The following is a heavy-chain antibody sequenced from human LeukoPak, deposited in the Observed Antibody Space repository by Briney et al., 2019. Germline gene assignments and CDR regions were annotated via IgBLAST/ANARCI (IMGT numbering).Heavy chain of an antibody. CDR3: ARSTSSEYDIYHFDY. J-gene: IGHJ4*02. Sequence: PGGSLRLSCAASGFTFSSYAMSWVRQAPGKGLEWVSAISGSGGSTYYADSVKGRFTISRDNSKNTLYLQMNSLRAEDTAVYYCARSTSSEYDIYHFDYWGQGTLVTVSS. V-gene: IGHV3-23*01. D-gene: IGHD3-9*01. CDR1: GFTFSSYA. CDR2: ISGSGGST.